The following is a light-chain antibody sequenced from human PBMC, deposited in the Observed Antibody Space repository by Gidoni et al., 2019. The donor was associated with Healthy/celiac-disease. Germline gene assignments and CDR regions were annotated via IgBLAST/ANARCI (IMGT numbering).Light chain of an antibody. V-gene: IGKV1-33*01. CDR3: QQYDNLPFT. CDR1: QDISNY. J-gene: IGKJ3*01. CDR2: DAS. Sequence: DIQMTPSPSSLSASVGDRVPITCQASQDISNYLNWYQQKPGKAPKLLIYDASNLETGVPSRFSGSESGTDFTFTISSLQPEDLATYYCQQYDNLPFTFGPGTKVDIK.